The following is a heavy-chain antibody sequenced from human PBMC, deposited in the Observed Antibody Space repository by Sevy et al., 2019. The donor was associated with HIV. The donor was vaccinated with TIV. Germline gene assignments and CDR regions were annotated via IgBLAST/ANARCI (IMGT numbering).Heavy chain of an antibody. D-gene: IGHD3-16*01. J-gene: IGHJ4*02. V-gene: IGHV3-7*01. CDR3: ARAMGLDS. CDR1: GFTFSPYW. Sequence: GGSLRLSCAASGFTFSPYWMTWVRQAPGKGLEWVANIRPDGSDKYYVDSVKGRFTISRDNAKNSLYLQMNSLRADDTAMYYCARAMGLDSWGQGALVTVSS. CDR2: IRPDGSDK.